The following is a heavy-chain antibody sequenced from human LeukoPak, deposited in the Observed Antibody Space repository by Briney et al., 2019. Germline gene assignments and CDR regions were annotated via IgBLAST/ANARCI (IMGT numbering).Heavy chain of an antibody. J-gene: IGHJ4*02. V-gene: IGHV4-59*01. D-gene: IGHD4-17*01. CDR3: ARVPGYGDFVFDY. CDR2: IYYSGST. Sequence: SETLSLTCTVSGGSISSYYWSWIRQPPGKGLEWIGYIYYSGSTNYNPSLKSRVTISVDTSKNQFPLKLSSVTAADTAVYYCARVPGYGDFVFDYWGQGTLVTVSS. CDR1: GGSISSYY.